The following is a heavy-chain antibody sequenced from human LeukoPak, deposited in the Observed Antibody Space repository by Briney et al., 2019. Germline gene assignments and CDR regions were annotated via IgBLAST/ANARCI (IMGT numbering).Heavy chain of an antibody. Sequence: GRSLRLSCAASGFTFSSYGMHWVRQAPGKGLEWVAVISYDGSNKYYADSVKGRFTISRDNSKNTLYLQMNSLRAEDTAVYYCAKEVSGSYYVYYYYYYGMDVWGQGTMVTVSS. V-gene: IGHV3-30*18. CDR3: AKEVSGSYYVYYYYYYGMDV. CDR2: ISYDGSNK. D-gene: IGHD1-26*01. CDR1: GFTFSSYG. J-gene: IGHJ6*02.